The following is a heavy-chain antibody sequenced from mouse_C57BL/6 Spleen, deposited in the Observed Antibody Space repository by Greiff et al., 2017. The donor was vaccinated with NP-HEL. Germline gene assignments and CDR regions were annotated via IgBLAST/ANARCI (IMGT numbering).Heavy chain of an antibody. CDR3: ARGRYGSSYYAMDY. D-gene: IGHD1-1*01. J-gene: IGHJ4*01. CDR1: GYTFTSYW. Sequence: QVQLQQPGAELVKPGASVKLSCKASGYTFTSYWMQWVKQRPGQGLEWIGEIDPSDSYTNYNQKFKGKATLTVDTSSSTAYMQLSSLTSVDSAVYYCARGRYGSSYYAMDYWGQGTSVTVSS. V-gene: IGHV1-50*01. CDR2: IDPSDSYT.